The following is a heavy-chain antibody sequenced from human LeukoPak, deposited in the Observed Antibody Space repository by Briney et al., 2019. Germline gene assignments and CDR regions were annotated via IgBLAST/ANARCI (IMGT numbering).Heavy chain of an antibody. CDR2: IKQDGSEK. V-gene: IGHV3-7*01. CDR1: GFTFSSYG. CDR3: ARDLPLKVRFLEWTRHYYYGMDV. D-gene: IGHD3-3*01. J-gene: IGHJ6*02. Sequence: GGSLRLSCAASGFTFSSYGMHWVRQAPGKGLEWVANIKQDGSEKYYVDSVKGRFTISRDNAKNSLYLQMNSLRAEDTAVYYCARDLPLKVRFLEWTRHYYYGMDVWGQGTTVTVSS.